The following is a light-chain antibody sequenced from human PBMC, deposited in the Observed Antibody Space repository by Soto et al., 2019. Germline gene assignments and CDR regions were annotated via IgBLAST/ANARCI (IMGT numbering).Light chain of an antibody. CDR1: QGIRSY. CDR3: QQLNSYPLT. Sequence: TQMTQSPSSLSASVGDRVTLTCMASQGIRSYLAWYQQKPGTPTKLLIYAASTLQSGVPSRFSGSGSGKDFTLTINSLQPEDFATYYRQQLNSYPLTFGGGTKVDIK. J-gene: IGKJ4*01. CDR2: AAS. V-gene: IGKV1-9*01.